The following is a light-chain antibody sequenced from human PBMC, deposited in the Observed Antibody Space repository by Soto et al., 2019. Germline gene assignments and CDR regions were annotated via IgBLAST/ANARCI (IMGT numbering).Light chain of an antibody. Sequence: DIQMTQSPSTLSASVGDRVTITCRASQSISSWLAWYQQKPGKAPKLLIYDASSLESGVPSRFSGSGSGTKFPRTISSLQPDDFATYYCQQYNSYSWTFGQGTKVEIK. V-gene: IGKV1-5*01. J-gene: IGKJ1*01. CDR1: QSISSW. CDR2: DAS. CDR3: QQYNSYSWT.